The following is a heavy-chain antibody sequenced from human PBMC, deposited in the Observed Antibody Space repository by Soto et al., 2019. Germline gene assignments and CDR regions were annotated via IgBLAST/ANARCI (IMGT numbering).Heavy chain of an antibody. V-gene: IGHV3-23*01. CDR3: AKLVYGGNPGG. CDR2: ISGSGANT. CDR1: GFSFSSYA. Sequence: EVQLLESGGGLVQPGGSLRLSCAASGFSFSSYAMTWVRQAPGKGLEWVSTISGSGANTYYGDSVKGRFTISRDNSKNTLYVQMNSLRAEDTATYYCAKLVYGGNPGGWGQGTLVTVSS. D-gene: IGHD2-15*01. J-gene: IGHJ4*02.